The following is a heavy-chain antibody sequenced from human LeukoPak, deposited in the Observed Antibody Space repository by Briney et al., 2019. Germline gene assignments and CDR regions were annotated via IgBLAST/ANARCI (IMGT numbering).Heavy chain of an antibody. CDR2: ISGSGGDT. V-gene: IGHV3-23*01. D-gene: IGHD3-22*01. Sequence: GGSLRLSCAAPGFTFSSFAMIWVRQAPGKGLEWVSGISGSGGDTYYADSVKGRFTVSRDNSKSTLYLQMTSLRAEDTAVYFCAKVRFDSSGYYYTYYYYGMDVWGQGTTVTVSS. J-gene: IGHJ6*02. CDR1: GFTFSSFA. CDR3: AKVRFDSSGYYYTYYYYGMDV.